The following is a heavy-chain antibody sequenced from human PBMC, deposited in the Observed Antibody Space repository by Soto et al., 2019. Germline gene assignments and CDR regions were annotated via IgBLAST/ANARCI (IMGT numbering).Heavy chain of an antibody. V-gene: IGHV1-18*01. J-gene: IGHJ6*02. D-gene: IGHD3-10*01. CDR1: GYTFTSYG. CDR3: ARDGWFGELLPYYYYYYGMDV. CDR2: ISAYNGNT. Sequence: ASVKVSFKASGYTFTSYGISWVRHAAGQGLEWMGWISAYNGNTNYAQKLQGRVTMTTDTSTSTAYMELRSLRSDDTAVYYCARDGWFGELLPYYYYYYGMDVWGQGTTVTVSS.